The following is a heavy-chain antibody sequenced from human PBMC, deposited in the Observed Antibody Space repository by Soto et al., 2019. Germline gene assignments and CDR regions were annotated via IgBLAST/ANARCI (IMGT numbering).Heavy chain of an antibody. J-gene: IGHJ5*02. Sequence: QVQLVQSGAEVKKPGASVKVSCKASGYTFTSYGISWVRQAPGQGLEWMGWISAYNGNTNYAQKLQGRVTMTTDTSKSKDDMELRSLRSDDTAVYYCARDRGAGRGITMVRGVWFDPWGQGTLVTVSS. CDR2: ISAYNGNT. CDR1: GYTFTSYG. D-gene: IGHD3-10*01. CDR3: ARDRGAGRGITMVRGVWFDP. V-gene: IGHV1-18*01.